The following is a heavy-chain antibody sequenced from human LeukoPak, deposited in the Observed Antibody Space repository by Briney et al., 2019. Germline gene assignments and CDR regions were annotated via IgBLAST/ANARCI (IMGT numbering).Heavy chain of an antibody. Sequence: SETLSLTCTVSGYSISSGYYWGWIRQPPGKGLEWIGSIYHGGSTNYNPSLKSRVTISVDNSKNQFSLKLSSVTAADTAMYYCARGRSSFNIWGQGTMVTVSS. CDR3: ARGRSSFNI. D-gene: IGHD6-19*01. CDR2: IYHGGST. J-gene: IGHJ3*02. V-gene: IGHV4-38-2*02. CDR1: GYSISSGYY.